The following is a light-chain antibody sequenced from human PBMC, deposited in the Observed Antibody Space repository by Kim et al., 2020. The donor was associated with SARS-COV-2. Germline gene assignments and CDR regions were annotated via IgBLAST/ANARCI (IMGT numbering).Light chain of an antibody. CDR2: GAS. CDR1: QSVSSSF. J-gene: IGKJ4*01. Sequence: IVLTQSPGTLSLSPGERGTLSCRASQSVSSSFLAWYQQKPGQAPRLLIYGASNRATGIPDRFSGSGSGTDFSLTISRLEPEDYAVYYCQRYGSSPPLTFGGGTKVDIK. CDR3: QRYGSSPPLT. V-gene: IGKV3-20*01.